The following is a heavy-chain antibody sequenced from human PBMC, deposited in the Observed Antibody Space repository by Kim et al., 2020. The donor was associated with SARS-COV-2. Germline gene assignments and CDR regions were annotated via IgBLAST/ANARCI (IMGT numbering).Heavy chain of an antibody. J-gene: IGHJ4*02. CDR3: ATDRPRYYYDSSGYQNFDY. CDR2: FDPEDGET. V-gene: IGHV1-24*01. Sequence: ASVKVSCKVSGYTLTELSMHWVRQAPGKGLEWMGGFDPEDGETIYAQKFQGRVTMTEDTSTDTAYMELSSLRSEDTAVYYCATDRPRYYYDSSGYQNFDYWGQGTLVTVSS. CDR1: GYTLTELS. D-gene: IGHD3-22*01.